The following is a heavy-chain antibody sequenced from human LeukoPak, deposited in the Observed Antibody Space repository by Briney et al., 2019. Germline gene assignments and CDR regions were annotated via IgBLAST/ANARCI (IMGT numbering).Heavy chain of an antibody. D-gene: IGHD2-2*01. CDR3: ARALYCSSTSCWGFDP. CDR2: ISSGSSYI. CDR1: GFTFSSYS. J-gene: IGHJ5*02. V-gene: IGHV3-21*01. Sequence: GGSLRLSCAASGFTFSSYSMNWVRQAPGKGLERVSSISSGSSYIYYADSVKGRFTISRDNAKNSLYLQMNSLRAEDTAVYYCARALYCSSTSCWGFDPWGQGTLVTVSS.